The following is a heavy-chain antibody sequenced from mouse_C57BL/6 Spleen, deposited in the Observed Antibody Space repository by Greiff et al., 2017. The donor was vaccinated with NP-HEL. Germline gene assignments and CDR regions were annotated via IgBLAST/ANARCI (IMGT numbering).Heavy chain of an antibody. CDR3: AIGNPYYYAMDY. V-gene: IGHV1-82*01. Sequence: VQLQQSGPELVKPGASVKISCKASGYAFSSSWMNWVKQRPGKGLEWIGRIYPGDGDTNYNGKFKGKATLTADKSSSTAYMQLSSLTSEDSAVYFWAIGNPYYYAMDYWGQGTSVTVSS. CDR2: IYPGDGDT. D-gene: IGHD2-1*01. CDR1: GYAFSSSW. J-gene: IGHJ4*01.